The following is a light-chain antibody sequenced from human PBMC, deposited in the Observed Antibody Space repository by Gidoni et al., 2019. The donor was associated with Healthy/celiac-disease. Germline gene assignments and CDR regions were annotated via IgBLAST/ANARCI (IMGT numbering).Light chain of an antibody. CDR1: QRGLYSSNNKNY. Sequence: GSLGERATINCKSSQRGLYSSNNKNYLAWHKQKPGQPPKLLIYWASTRESGVPDRFSGSGSGPDFTLTTSRLQVEDAAVYYCQQYYSTPWTFGKGTKVEIK. CDR3: QQYYSTPWT. CDR2: WAS. J-gene: IGKJ1*01. V-gene: IGKV4-1*01.